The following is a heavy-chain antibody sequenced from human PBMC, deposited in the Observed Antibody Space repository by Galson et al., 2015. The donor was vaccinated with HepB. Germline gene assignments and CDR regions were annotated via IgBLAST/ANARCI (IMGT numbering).Heavy chain of an antibody. Sequence: SLRLSCAASGFSFSDCYMSWVRQAPEKGLEWVSHTSSTGSYTNYADSVKGRFTISRDNAKNSLYLQMNSLRVEDTAVYYCARGRLGDLDYWGQGNLVTVSS. CDR2: TSSTGSYT. D-gene: IGHD1-26*01. CDR1: GFSFSDCY. V-gene: IGHV3-11*06. CDR3: ARGRLGDLDY. J-gene: IGHJ4*02.